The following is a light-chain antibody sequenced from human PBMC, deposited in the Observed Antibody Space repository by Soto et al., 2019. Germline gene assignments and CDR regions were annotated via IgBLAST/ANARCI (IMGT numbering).Light chain of an antibody. J-gene: IGKJ5*01. CDR2: AAS. CDR1: QGVSSY. Sequence: IQLTQSPASLSASVGYRFTITCRASQGVSSYLAWYQQKPGKAPKLLIYAASTLQSGVPSRFSGRGSGTDFTLTISSLQPEDFATYYCQQLNAYPRTFGQGTRREIK. V-gene: IGKV1-9*01. CDR3: QQLNAYPRT.